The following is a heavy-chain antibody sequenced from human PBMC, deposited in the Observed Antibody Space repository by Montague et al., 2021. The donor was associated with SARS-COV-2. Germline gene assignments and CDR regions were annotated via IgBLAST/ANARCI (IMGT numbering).Heavy chain of an antibody. CDR3: ARGAPGY. J-gene: IGHJ4*02. CDR2: INYGGGT. D-gene: IGHD1-1*01. Sequence: SETLSLTCAVYGGSFSDYHWTWIRQSPGGGLEWIGQINYGGGTKYNPSLRSRVTISIDTSKNQFSLKLTSVTAAGTAVYYCARGAPGYWGQGTLVTVSS. CDR1: GGSFSDYH. V-gene: IGHV4-34*01.